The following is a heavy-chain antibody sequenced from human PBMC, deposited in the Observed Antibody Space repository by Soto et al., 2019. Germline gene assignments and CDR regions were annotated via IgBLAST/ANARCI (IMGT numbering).Heavy chain of an antibody. Sequence: PGGSLRLSCVASGFAVSNNYMNWVRQAPGKGLEWVSVVYSGGTTYYADSVRGRFTVSRDDSKNTLYLQMNSLRAEDTAVYYCARAPVVVAAKAFYYYYGMDVWGQGTTVTVSS. D-gene: IGHD2-15*01. V-gene: IGHV3-53*01. J-gene: IGHJ6*02. CDR2: VYSGGTT. CDR3: ARAPVVVAAKAFYYYYGMDV. CDR1: GFAVSNNY.